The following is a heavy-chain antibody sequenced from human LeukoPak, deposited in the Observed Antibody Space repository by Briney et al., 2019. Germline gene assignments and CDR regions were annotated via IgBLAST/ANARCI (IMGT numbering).Heavy chain of an antibody. D-gene: IGHD2-2*01. J-gene: IGHJ4*02. CDR2: IIPILGIA. V-gene: IGHV1-69*02. CDR1: GGTFSSYT. Sequence: SVKVSCKASGGTFSSYTISWVRQAPGQGLEWMGRIIPILGIANYAQKFQGRVTITAGKSTSTAYMELSSLRSEDTAVYYCAMGVVVPEYYFDYWGQGTLVTVSS. CDR3: AMGVVVPEYYFDY.